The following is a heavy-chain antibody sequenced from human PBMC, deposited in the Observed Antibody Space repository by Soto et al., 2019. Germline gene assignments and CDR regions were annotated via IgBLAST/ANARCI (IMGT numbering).Heavy chain of an antibody. J-gene: IGHJ4*02. V-gene: IGHV4-31*03. CDR3: AREWRDYYFEY. Sequence: QVQLQESGPGLVKPSQTLSLTCTVSGGSISSGGYYWSWIRHHPGKGLEWIGYIYYSGSTYYNPSLKSRVTISVDTSMNQFSLKLSSVTAADTAVYYCAREWRDYYFEYWGQGTLVTVSS. CDR1: GGSISSGGYY. CDR2: IYYSGST.